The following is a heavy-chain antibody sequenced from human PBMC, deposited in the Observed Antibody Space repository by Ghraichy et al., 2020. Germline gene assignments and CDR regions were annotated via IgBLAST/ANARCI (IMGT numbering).Heavy chain of an antibody. J-gene: IGHJ5*02. V-gene: IGHV6-1*01. Sequence: SQTLSLTCAISGDSVSSNSAAWNWIRQSPSRGLEWLGRTYYRSKWYNDYAVSVKSRITINPDTSKNQFSLQLNSVTPEDTAVYYCARGYSSGWYVSTWFDPWGQGTLVTVSS. D-gene: IGHD6-19*01. CDR2: TYYRSKWYN. CDR3: ARGYSSGWYVSTWFDP. CDR1: GDSVSSNSAA.